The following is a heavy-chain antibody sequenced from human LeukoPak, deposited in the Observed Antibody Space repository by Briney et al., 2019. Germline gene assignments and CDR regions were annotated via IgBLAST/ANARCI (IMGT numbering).Heavy chain of an antibody. CDR1: GYTFTSYD. J-gene: IGHJ4*02. CDR2: MNPNSGNT. D-gene: IGHD5-24*01. CDR3: ARGRRWLQLFSYYFDY. Sequence: ASVKVSCXASGYTFTSYDINWVRQATGQGLEWKGWMNPNSGNTGCAQKFQGRVTMTRNTSISTAYMELSSLRSDDTAVYYCARGRRWLQLFSYYFDYWGQGTLVTVSS. V-gene: IGHV1-8*01.